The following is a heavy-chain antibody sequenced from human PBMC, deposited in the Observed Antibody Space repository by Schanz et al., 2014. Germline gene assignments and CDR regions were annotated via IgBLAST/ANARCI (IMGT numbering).Heavy chain of an antibody. CDR1: GFTVSSNY. V-gene: IGHV3-11*01. J-gene: IGHJ3*02. CDR2: ISRDGTTS. D-gene: IGHD7-27*01. CDR3: ARENLNWEAFDI. Sequence: VQLVESGGGLIQPGGSLRLSCVASGFTVSSNYMSWVRQAPGKGLEWLSYISRDGTTSYYADSVKGRFTISRDNAKNSLYLEMTSLRGEDTAVYYCARENLNWEAFDIWGQGTVVTVSS.